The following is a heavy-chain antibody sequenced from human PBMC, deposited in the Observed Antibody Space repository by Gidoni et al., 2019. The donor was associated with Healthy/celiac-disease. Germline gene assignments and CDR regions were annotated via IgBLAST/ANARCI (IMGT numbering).Heavy chain of an antibody. CDR1: GFHFDDDG. V-gene: IGHV3-20*04. J-gene: IGHJ4*02. D-gene: IGHD3-22*01. CDR3: ARDRYYYDSSGYYSDY. Sequence: EVQLVESGGGVVRPGGSLRLPCAASGFHFDDDGMSWVRQAPGKGLEWVSGIHWNGGSTVYADSVKGRFTISRDNAKNSLYLQMNSLRAEDTALYYCARDRYYYDSSGYYSDYWGQGTLVTVSS. CDR2: IHWNGGST.